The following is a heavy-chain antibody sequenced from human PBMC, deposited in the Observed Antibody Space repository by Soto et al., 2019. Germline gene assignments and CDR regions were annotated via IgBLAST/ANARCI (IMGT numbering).Heavy chain of an antibody. CDR2: INHSGST. V-gene: IGHV4-34*01. CDR3: ARVSPDCSSTSRYLKGGYYYYYYMDV. Sequence: PSETLSLTCAVYGGSLSGYYWSWIRQPPGKGLEWIGEINHSGSTNYNPPLKSRVTISVDTSKNQFSLKLSSVTAADTAVYYCARVSPDCSSTSRYLKGGYYYYYYMDVWGKGTTVTVSS. CDR1: GGSLSGYY. D-gene: IGHD2-2*01. J-gene: IGHJ6*03.